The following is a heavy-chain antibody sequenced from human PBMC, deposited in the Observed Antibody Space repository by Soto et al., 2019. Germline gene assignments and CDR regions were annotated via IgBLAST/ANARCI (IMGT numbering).Heavy chain of an antibody. D-gene: IGHD5-18*01. J-gene: IGHJ4*02. CDR1: GGSISSGGYS. CDR2: IYHSGST. CDR3: ARTLYSYGHRFDY. Sequence: SETLSLTCAVSGGSISSGGYSWSWIRQPPGKGLEWIGYIYHSGSTYYNPSLKSRVTISVDTSKNQFSLKLSSVTAADTAVYYCARTLYSYGHRFDYWGQGTLVTVSS. V-gene: IGHV4-30-2*02.